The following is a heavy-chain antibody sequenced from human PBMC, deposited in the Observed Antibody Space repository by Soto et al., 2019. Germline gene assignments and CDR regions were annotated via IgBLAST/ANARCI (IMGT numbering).Heavy chain of an antibody. CDR2: IYPGDSDT. V-gene: IGHV5-51*01. D-gene: IGHD3-22*01. J-gene: IGHJ3*02. CDR1: GYSFTSYW. Sequence: PGESLKISCKGSGYSFTSYWIGWVRQMPGKGLEWMGIIYPGDSDTRYSPSFQGQVTISADKSISTAYLQWSSLKASDTAMYYCARTGPNYYDSSNTPWAFDIWGQGTIVTVSS. CDR3: ARTGPNYYDSSNTPWAFDI.